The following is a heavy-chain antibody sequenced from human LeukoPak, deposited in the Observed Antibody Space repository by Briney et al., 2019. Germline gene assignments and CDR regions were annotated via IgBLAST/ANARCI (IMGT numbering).Heavy chain of an antibody. CDR1: GGSISSSSYY. D-gene: IGHD4-23*01. V-gene: IGHV4-61*01. CDR3: ARVTDYGGNPDY. CDR2: IYYSGST. J-gene: IGHJ4*02. Sequence: PSETLSLTCTVSGGSISSSSYYWSWIRQPPGKGLEWIGYIYYSGSTNYNPSLKSRVTISVDTSKNQFSLELSSVTAADTAVYYCARVTDYGGNPDYWGQGTLVTVSS.